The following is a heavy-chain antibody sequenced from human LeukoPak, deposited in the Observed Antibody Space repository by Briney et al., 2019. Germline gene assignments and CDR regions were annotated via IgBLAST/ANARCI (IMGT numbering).Heavy chain of an antibody. CDR2: ISGGGGRT. CDR3: ARTGWRGFDY. Sequence: GGSLRLSCAASGFTFSSYVMSWVRQAPGKGLEWVSAISGGGGRTYYADSVKGRFTISRDNSKNTLYLQMNSLRAEDTAVHYCARTGWRGFDYWGQGTLVTVSS. CDR1: GFTFSSYV. V-gene: IGHV3-23*01. D-gene: IGHD2-15*01. J-gene: IGHJ4*02.